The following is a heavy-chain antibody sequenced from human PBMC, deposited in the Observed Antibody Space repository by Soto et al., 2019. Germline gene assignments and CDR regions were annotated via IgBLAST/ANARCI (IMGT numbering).Heavy chain of an antibody. CDR3: ARGPIVVVPAAIRGVFDY. J-gene: IGHJ4*02. Sequence: QVQLQQWGAGLLKPSETLSLTCAVYGGSFSGYYWSWIRQPPGKGLEWIGEINHSGSTNYNPSLKSRVTISVDTSKNQFSLKLSSVTAADTAVYYCARGPIVVVPAAIRGVFDYWGQGTLVTVSS. CDR2: INHSGST. CDR1: GGSFSGYY. D-gene: IGHD2-2*02. V-gene: IGHV4-34*01.